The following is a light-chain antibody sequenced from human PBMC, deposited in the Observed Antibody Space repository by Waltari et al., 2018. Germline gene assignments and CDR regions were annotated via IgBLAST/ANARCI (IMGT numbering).Light chain of an antibody. CDR2: EDS. Sequence: SYELTQPPSVSVSPGQTASITCSGDKLGDKYACWYQQKPGQSPVLVIYEDSKRPPGIPERFSGSKSGNTATLTISGTQAMDEADYYCQAWDSSTYVFGTGTKVTVL. J-gene: IGLJ1*01. CDR3: QAWDSSTYV. CDR1: KLGDKY. V-gene: IGLV3-1*01.